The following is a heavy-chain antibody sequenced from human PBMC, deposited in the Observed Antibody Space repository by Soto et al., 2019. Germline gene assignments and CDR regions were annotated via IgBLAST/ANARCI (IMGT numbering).Heavy chain of an antibody. D-gene: IGHD1-26*01. Sequence: EVQLVESGGDLVQPGGSLRLSCAASGFTFSTSSMNWVRQAPGKGLEWVSYIGSGSDPIYYADSVKGRFTISRDNAKTSLYLQLNSLTAADSAVYYCERRSTSVGYDYWGQGTLVTVSS. CDR1: GFTFSTSS. J-gene: IGHJ4*02. CDR2: IGSGSDPI. V-gene: IGHV3-48*01. CDR3: ERRSTSVGYDY.